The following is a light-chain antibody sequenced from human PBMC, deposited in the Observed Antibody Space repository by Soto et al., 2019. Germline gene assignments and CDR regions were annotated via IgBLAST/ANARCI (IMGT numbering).Light chain of an antibody. CDR1: QSVSSN. CDR2: AAS. J-gene: IGKJ5*01. Sequence: EIVMKQSPGTLSVSPGERATLSCRASQSVSSNLAWYQQKPGQAPRLLIYAASTRATGIPVRFSGSGSGTEFTPTISRLQSEDFAVYYCQQYNNWPITFGQGTRLEIK. CDR3: QQYNNWPIT. V-gene: IGKV3-15*01.